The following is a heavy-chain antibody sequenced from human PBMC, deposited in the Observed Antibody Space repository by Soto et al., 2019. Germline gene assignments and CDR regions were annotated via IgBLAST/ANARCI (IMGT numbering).Heavy chain of an antibody. CDR1: GFTFSSYG. D-gene: IGHD5-18*01. Sequence: GSLRLSCXASGFTFSSYGMHWVRQAPGKGLEWVAVISYDGSNKYYADSVKGRFTISRDNSKNTLYLQMNSLRAEDTAVYYCAKGIGQLWPWGQGTLVTVSS. V-gene: IGHV3-30*18. J-gene: IGHJ4*02. CDR3: AKGIGQLWP. CDR2: ISYDGSNK.